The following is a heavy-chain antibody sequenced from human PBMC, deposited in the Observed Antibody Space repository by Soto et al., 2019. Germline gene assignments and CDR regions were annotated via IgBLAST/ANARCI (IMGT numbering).Heavy chain of an antibody. D-gene: IGHD2-15*01. CDR2: IYYSGIT. J-gene: IGHJ5*02. CDR3: ARAGSPNWFDP. CDR1: GGSINSDVYY. V-gene: IGHV4-31*03. Sequence: SETLSLTCTVSGGSINSDVYYWSWIRQHPGEGLEWIGNIYYSGITYYNPSVKSRVTIAVDMSKNQFSLKLSSVTAADTAVYYCARAGSPNWFDPWGQGTLVTVS.